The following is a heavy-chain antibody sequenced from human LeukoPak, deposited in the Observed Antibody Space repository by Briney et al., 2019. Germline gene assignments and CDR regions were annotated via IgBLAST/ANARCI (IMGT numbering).Heavy chain of an antibody. V-gene: IGHV4-39*01. CDR1: GGSISTSGFC. CDR2: IDYTGRT. D-gene: IGHD4-17*01. CDR3: ARQDAQDHGTPNWFAP. J-gene: IGHJ5*02. Sequence: PSETLSLTCTVSGGSISTSGFCWGWIRQSPGKGLEWIGTIDYTGRTFSNPSLKSRVTMSVYTSNNHSSLKLTSVTAADTALYYCARQDAQDHGTPNWFAPWGQGTLVTVSS.